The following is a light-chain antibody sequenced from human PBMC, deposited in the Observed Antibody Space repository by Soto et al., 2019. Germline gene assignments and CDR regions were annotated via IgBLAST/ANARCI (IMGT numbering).Light chain of an antibody. CDR1: QSVTSSY. Sequence: EIVLTQSPVTLSLSPGERATLSCTASQSVTSSYLAWYQQKPGQAPRLLIYGASSRATDIPDRFSGSGSGTDFTLTISRLEPEDFAVYYCQQYGSSVWTFGQGTKVDI. CDR3: QQYGSSVWT. V-gene: IGKV3-20*01. CDR2: GAS. J-gene: IGKJ1*01.